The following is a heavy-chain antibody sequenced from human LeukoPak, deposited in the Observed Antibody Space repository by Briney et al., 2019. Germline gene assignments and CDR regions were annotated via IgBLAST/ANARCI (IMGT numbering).Heavy chain of an antibody. CDR2: VYANGIT. D-gene: IGHD3-22*01. V-gene: IGHV4-4*08. J-gene: IGHJ2*01. CDR1: GGSIFNYY. Sequence: SETLSLTCTVSGGSIFNYYWHWIRQSPGKGLEWVGYVYANGITAYNPSLRSRGSMSIDASRSQFSLRLTSVTAADTATYYCARRVYYDTSGYHPTAGYFDLWGRGTLVSVSS. CDR3: ARRVYYDTSGYHPTAGYFDL.